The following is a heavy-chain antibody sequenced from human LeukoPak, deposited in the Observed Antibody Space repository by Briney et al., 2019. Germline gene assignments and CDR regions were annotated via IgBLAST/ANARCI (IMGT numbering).Heavy chain of an antibody. CDR3: ARVGMVRGVTYWFDP. D-gene: IGHD3-10*01. CDR2: INPNSGGT. CDR1: GYTFTGYY. V-gene: IGHV1-2*02. J-gene: IGHJ5*02. Sequence: ASVKVSCKASGYTFTGYYMHWVRQAPGQGPEWMGWINPNSGGTNYAQKFQGRVTMTRDTSISTAYMELSRLRSDDTAVYYCARVGMVRGVTYWFDPWGQGTLVTVSS.